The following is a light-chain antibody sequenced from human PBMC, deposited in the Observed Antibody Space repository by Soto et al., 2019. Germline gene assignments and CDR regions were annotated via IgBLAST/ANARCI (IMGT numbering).Light chain of an antibody. J-gene: IGKJ1*01. CDR3: QQYNDWPLT. CDR2: GAF. V-gene: IGKV3-15*01. CDR1: QSVSSN. Sequence: EIVLTQSPGTLSLSPGERVTHSCRASQSVSSNLAWYQQKPGQAPSLLIYGAFTRATGIPARFSGTGSGTEFTLTISSLQSEDFALYYCQQYNDWPLTFGQGTKVDIK.